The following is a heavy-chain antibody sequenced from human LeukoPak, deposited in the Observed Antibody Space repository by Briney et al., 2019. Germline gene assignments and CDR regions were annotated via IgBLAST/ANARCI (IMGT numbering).Heavy chain of an antibody. CDR1: GDSVSSGTYY. Sequence: PSETLSLPCTVSGDSVSSGTYYWSWVRQPPGKGLEWIGFISYSGSTNYNPSLKSRITISVDMSKHQFSLKVRSVTAADTAVYYCARGPYVWGQGTMVSVSS. V-gene: IGHV4-61*01. CDR2: ISYSGST. CDR3: ARGPYV. J-gene: IGHJ3*01.